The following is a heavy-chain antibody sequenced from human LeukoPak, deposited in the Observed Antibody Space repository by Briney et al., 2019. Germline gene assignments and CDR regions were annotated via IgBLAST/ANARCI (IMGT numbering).Heavy chain of an antibody. Sequence: ASVKVPCKASGYTFTGYYMHWVRQAPGQGLEWMGWINPNSGGTNYAQKFQGRVTVTRDTSISTAYMELSRLRSDDTAVYYCASSEYSSGWYVYWGQGTLVTVSS. D-gene: IGHD6-19*01. CDR3: ASSEYSSGWYVY. J-gene: IGHJ4*02. V-gene: IGHV1-2*02. CDR2: INPNSGGT. CDR1: GYTFTGYY.